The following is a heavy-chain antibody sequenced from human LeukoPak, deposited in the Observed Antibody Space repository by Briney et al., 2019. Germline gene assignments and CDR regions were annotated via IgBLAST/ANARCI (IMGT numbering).Heavy chain of an antibody. CDR2: IYYSGST. Sequence: SETLSLTCSVSGGSISRSDYYWSWIRQPPGKGLEWIGYIYYSGSTNYNPSLKSRVTISVDTSKNQFSLKLSSVTAADTAVYYCVRVGGSYPYGMDVWGQGTTVTVSS. V-gene: IGHV4-61*08. CDR1: GGSISRSDYY. J-gene: IGHJ6*02. D-gene: IGHD6-6*01. CDR3: VRVGGSYPYGMDV.